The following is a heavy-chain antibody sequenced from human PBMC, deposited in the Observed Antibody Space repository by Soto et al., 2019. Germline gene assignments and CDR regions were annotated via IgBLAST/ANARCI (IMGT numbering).Heavy chain of an antibody. D-gene: IGHD2-15*01. CDR3: ARYLWWYLH. CDR1: GFTFSSHA. J-gene: IGHJ4*02. CDR2: ISDGSEGA. Sequence: EVQLLESGGGLVQPGGALRLSCAASGFTFSSHAMSWVRQAPGKGLEWISSISDGSEGAYYADSVKGRFTISRDNSNNPLYLQINGLRAKVTAVYYCARYLWWYLHWGQGTLVTVSS. V-gene: IGHV3-23*01.